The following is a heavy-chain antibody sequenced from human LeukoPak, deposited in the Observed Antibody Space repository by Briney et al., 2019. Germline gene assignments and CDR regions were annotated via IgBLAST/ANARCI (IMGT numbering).Heavy chain of an antibody. CDR1: GFTFSDYH. J-gene: IGHJ4*02. V-gene: IGHV3-11*04. D-gene: IGHD5-18*01. Sequence: PGGSLRLSCATSGFTFSDYHMSWIRQAPGKGLEWVSYISSSGTTTHYADSVKGRFTISRDNAKNSLYLQMNSLRAEDTAVYYCAKRSGSYGPLFDYWGQGTLVTVSS. CDR3: AKRSGSYGPLFDY. CDR2: ISSSGTTT.